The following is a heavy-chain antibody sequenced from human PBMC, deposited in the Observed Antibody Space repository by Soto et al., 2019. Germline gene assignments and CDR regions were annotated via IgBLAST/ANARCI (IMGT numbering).Heavy chain of an antibody. D-gene: IGHD3-22*01. Sequence: EVQMVESGGGLVKPGGSLRLSCAASGITFNTYYMNWVRQAPGKGLEWVSSISSDGSHVFYGDSAKGRFTISRDNAKNSLYLQINSLTAEDTAVYYCAGTDDSLDYWGRGTLVTVSS. CDR3: AGTDDSLDY. J-gene: IGHJ4*02. CDR1: GITFNTYY. CDR2: ISSDGSHV. V-gene: IGHV3-21*01.